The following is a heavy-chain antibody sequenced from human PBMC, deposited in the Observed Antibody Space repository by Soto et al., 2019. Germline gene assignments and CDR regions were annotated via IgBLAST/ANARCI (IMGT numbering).Heavy chain of an antibody. D-gene: IGHD2-2*01. CDR2: MNPNSGTA. V-gene: IGHV1-69*13. CDR1: GYTFTSYD. Sequence: GASVKVSCKASGYTFTSYDIYWVRQATGQGLEWMGWMNPNSGTANYAQKFQGRVTITADESTSTAYMELSSLRSEDTAVYYCAAGGGYCISTSCPEDYYYYYGMDVWGQGTTVTVSS. CDR3: AAGGGYCISTSCPEDYYYYYGMDV. J-gene: IGHJ6*02.